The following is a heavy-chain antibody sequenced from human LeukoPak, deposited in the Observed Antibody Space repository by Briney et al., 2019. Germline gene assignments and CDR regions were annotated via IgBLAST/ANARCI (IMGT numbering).Heavy chain of an antibody. CDR1: GFTFSSYG. D-gene: IGHD6-19*01. CDR2: IRYDGSNK. Sequence: GGSLRLSCAASGFTFSSYGMHWVRQAPGKGLEWVAFIRYDGSNKYYADSVKGRFTISRDNSKNTLYLQMNSLRAEDTAIYYCAEDFGSAFGWSPFDYWGQGTLVTVSS. J-gene: IGHJ4*02. CDR3: AEDFGSAFGWSPFDY. V-gene: IGHV3-30*02.